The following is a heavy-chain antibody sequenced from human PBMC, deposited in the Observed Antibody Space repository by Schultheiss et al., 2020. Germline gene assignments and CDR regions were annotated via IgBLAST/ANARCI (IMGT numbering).Heavy chain of an antibody. Sequence: GGSLRLSCAASGFTFSDYYMSWIRQAPGKGLEWLAYIRGSGGTTHYAESVRGRFTISRDNANNSLYLQMNNLRVEDTAVYYCARDFPAPYFFYGIDVWCQGTTVNVSS. J-gene: IGHJ6*02. CDR1: GFTFSDYY. CDR2: IRGSGGTT. V-gene: IGHV3-11*01. D-gene: IGHD2/OR15-2a*01. CDR3: ARDFPAPYFFYGIDV.